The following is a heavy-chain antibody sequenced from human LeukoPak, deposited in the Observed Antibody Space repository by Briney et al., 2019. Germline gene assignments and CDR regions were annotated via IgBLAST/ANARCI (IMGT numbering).Heavy chain of an antibody. CDR1: GFTFSSYE. D-gene: IGHD6-19*01. Sequence: PGRCLRLSCAASGFTFSSYEMNWVRRAPEKGLEWISYISSSGSTIYYADSVKGRFAISRDNAENSLYLQVNSLRAEDTAVYYCARSSGWYGWGQGTLVTVSS. V-gene: IGHV3-48*03. J-gene: IGHJ4*02. CDR3: ARSSGWYG. CDR2: ISSSGSTI.